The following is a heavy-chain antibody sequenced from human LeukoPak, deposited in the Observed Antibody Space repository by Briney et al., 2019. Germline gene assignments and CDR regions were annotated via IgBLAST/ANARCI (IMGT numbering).Heavy chain of an antibody. Sequence: PGRSLRLSCAASGFTFSIYGMHWVRQAPGKGLEWVAVIWYDGSNKYYADSVKGRFTISRDNSKNTLYLQMNSLRAEDTAVYYCARVYYDSSGYWATDYWGQGTLVTVSS. CDR1: GFTFSIYG. D-gene: IGHD3-22*01. CDR2: IWYDGSNK. CDR3: ARVYYDSSGYWATDY. V-gene: IGHV3-33*01. J-gene: IGHJ4*02.